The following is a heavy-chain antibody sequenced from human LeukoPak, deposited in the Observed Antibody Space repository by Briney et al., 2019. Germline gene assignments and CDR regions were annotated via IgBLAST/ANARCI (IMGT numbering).Heavy chain of an antibody. D-gene: IGHD6-19*01. CDR3: ARAYSSGWYGGAYYFDY. J-gene: IGHJ4*02. V-gene: IGHV1-8*01. Sequence: GASVKVSCKASGYTFTSYDINWARQATGQGLEWMGWMNPNSGNTGYAQKFQGRVTMTRNTSISTAYMELSSLRSEDTAVYYCARAYSSGWYGGAYYFDYWGQGTLVTVSS. CDR2: MNPNSGNT. CDR1: GYTFTSYD.